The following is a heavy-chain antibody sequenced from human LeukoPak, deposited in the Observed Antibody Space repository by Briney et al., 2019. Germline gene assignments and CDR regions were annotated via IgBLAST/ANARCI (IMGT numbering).Heavy chain of an antibody. CDR3: ARVGFHSYGYDY. CDR2: IIPIFGTA. D-gene: IGHD5-18*01. V-gene: IGHV1-69*13. CDR1: GGTFSSYA. Sequence: SLKVSCKASGGTFSSYAISWVRQAPGQGLEWMGGIIPIFGTANYAQKFQGRVTITADESTSTAYMELSSLRSEDTAVYYCARVGFHSYGYDYWGQGTLVTVSS. J-gene: IGHJ4*02.